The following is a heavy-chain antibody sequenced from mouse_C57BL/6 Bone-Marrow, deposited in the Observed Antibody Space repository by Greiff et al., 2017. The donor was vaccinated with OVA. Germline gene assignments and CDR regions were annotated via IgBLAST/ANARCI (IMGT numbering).Heavy chain of an antibody. CDR2: ISSGSSTI. D-gene: IGHD2-3*01. J-gene: IGHJ2*01. CDR3: VRDGWYYFDY. CDR1: GFTFSGFG. Sequence: EVQLVESGGGLVQPGGSRKLSCAASGFTFSGFGMHWVRQAPEKGLEWVAYISSGSSTIYNADTVKGRFTISRDNPKNTLFLQMTSLRSEDTAMYYCVRDGWYYFDYWGQGTTLTVSS. V-gene: IGHV5-17*02.